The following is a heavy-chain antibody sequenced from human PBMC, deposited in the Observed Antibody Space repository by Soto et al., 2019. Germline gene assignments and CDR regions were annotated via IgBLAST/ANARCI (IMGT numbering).Heavy chain of an antibody. CDR3: ARFGAPSFLLNWFDF. CDR2: IYPDDTNT. D-gene: IGHD3-10*01. J-gene: IGHJ5*01. Sequence: PGESLKICYKGSGYDFFGYCIAWVCQRPGKGLEWMGIIYPDDTNTRYSPSFQGQVTISADKSINTAYLQWSSLRTSASAIYYCARFGAPSFLLNWFDFWGQETLVTVSS. CDR1: GYDFFGYC. V-gene: IGHV5-51*01.